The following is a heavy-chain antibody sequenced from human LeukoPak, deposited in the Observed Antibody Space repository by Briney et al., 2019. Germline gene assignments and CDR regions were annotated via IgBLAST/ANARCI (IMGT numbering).Heavy chain of an antibody. CDR3: ARLNSGSYLGYYYGMDV. CDR2: IYYSGST. Sequence: PSETLSLTCAVYGGSFSGYCWSWIRQPPGKGLEWIGYIYYSGSTNYNPSLKSRVTISVDTSKNQFSLKLSSVTAADTAVYYCARLNSGSYLGYYYGMDVWGQGTTVTVSS. J-gene: IGHJ6*02. D-gene: IGHD1-26*01. CDR1: GGSFSGYC. V-gene: IGHV4-59*08.